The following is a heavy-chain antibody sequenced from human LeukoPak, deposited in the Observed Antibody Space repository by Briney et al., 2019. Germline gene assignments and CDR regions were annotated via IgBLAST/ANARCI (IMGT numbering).Heavy chain of an antibody. V-gene: IGHV4-34*01. Sequence: RASETLSLTCAAYGGSFSGYYWSWIRQPPGKGLEWIGEINHSGSTNYNPSLKSRVTISVDTSKNQFSLKLSSVTAADTAVYYCASSSRRRYSSSAYYYYGMDVWGQGTTVTVSS. CDR1: GGSFSGYY. CDR3: ASSSRRRYSSSAYYYYGMDV. CDR2: INHSGST. J-gene: IGHJ6*02. D-gene: IGHD6-6*01.